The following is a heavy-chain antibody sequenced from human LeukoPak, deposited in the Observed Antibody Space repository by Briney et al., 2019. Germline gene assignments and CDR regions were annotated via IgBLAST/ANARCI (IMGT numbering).Heavy chain of an antibody. D-gene: IGHD6-6*01. CDR1: GGSVSGYY. CDR3: ARDRRYSSSSGNYFDY. Sequence: PSETLSLTCTVSGGSVSGYYWSWIRQPPGKGLQWIGYIHYSGSTNYNPSLKSRLTISVDTSKNQFSLKLTSVTAADTAVYYCARDRRYSSSSGNYFDYWGQGTLVTVSS. V-gene: IGHV4-59*02. J-gene: IGHJ4*02. CDR2: IHYSGST.